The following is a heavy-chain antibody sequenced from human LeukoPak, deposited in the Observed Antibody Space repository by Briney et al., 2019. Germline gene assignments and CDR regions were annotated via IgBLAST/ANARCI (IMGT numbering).Heavy chain of an antibody. Sequence: ASVKVSCKASGYTFTSYYMHWVRQAPGQGLEWMGIINPSVGSTSYAQKFQGRVTMTRDTSTSTVYMELSSLRSEDTAVYYCARDGVGCSGGSCYPYDMDVWGKGTTVTVSS. CDR1: GYTFTSYY. J-gene: IGHJ6*03. CDR3: ARDGVGCSGGSCYPYDMDV. D-gene: IGHD2-15*01. V-gene: IGHV1-46*01. CDR2: INPSVGST.